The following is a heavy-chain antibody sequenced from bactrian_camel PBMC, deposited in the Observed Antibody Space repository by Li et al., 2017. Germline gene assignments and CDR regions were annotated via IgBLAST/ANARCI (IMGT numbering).Heavy chain of an antibody. Sequence: QLVESGGGLVQPGGSLRLSCAASGFTFSNFHLIWVRQAPGAGLEWVSAVDTDGGKTFYADSVKGRFTVSRDNAKNTLYLQMNSLKTEDTAVYYCVPWGDFRDWGQGTQVTVS. CDR2: VDTDGGKT. V-gene: IGHV3S28*01. D-gene: IGHD3*01. CDR3: VPWGDFRD. J-gene: IGHJ6*01. CDR1: GFTFSNFH.